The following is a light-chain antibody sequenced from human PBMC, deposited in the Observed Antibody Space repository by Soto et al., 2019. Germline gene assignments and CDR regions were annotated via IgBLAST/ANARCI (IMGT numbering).Light chain of an antibody. CDR1: QSVSSSY. V-gene: IGKV3-20*01. Sequence: EIVLTQSPGTLSLSPGERATLSCRASQSVSSSYLAWYQQKPGQAPRLLIYGASSRATGIPDRFSGSGSGTDFTLTISRLEPEDFAVYHCQQYGSSHPITFGQGTRLEIK. CDR2: GAS. CDR3: QQYGSSHPIT. J-gene: IGKJ5*01.